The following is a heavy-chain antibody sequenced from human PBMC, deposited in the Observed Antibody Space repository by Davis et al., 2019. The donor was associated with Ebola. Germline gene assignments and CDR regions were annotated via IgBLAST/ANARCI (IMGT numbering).Heavy chain of an antibody. Sequence: GGSLRLSCATSALTLSNYDMHWVRQAPGKGLEWVSVIYSGGSTYYADSVKGRFTISRDNSKNTLYLQMNSLRAEDTAVYYCAKDQWLAYWGQGTLVTVSS. J-gene: IGHJ4*02. D-gene: IGHD6-19*01. V-gene: IGHV3-NL1*01. CDR1: ALTLSNYD. CDR2: IYSGGST. CDR3: AKDQWLAY.